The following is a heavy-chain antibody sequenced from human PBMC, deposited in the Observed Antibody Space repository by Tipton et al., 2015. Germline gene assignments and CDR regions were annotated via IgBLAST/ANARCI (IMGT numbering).Heavy chain of an antibody. CDR1: GYFISSGHF. V-gene: IGHV4-38-2*01. D-gene: IGHD5-18*01. CDR3: ARFMGYSYGPDNWFDP. CDR2: MHENGDA. J-gene: IGHJ5*02. Sequence: TLSLTCAVSGYFISSGHFWGWVRQTPGKGLEWIASMHENGDAYYNPLWTGRVTISVDTSKNRFSLKLSSVTAADTAVYYCARFMGYSYGPDNWFDPWGQGTLVTVSS.